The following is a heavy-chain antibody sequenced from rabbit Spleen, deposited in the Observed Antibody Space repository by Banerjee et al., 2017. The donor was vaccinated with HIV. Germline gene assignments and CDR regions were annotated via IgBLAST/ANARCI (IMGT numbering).Heavy chain of an antibody. CDR1: GVSFSGSSY. V-gene: IGHV1S45*01. D-gene: IGHD1-1*01. J-gene: IGHJ4*01. Sequence: QEQLVESGGGLVQPEGSLTLTCTASGVSFSGSSYMCWVRQAPGKGLEWIGCIELGGSGFTYFASWAKGRFTITKTSSTTVTLQVTSLTAADTATYLCARDLVAVIGWNFSLWGQGTLVTVS. CDR3: ARDLVAVIGWNFSL. CDR2: IELGGSGFT.